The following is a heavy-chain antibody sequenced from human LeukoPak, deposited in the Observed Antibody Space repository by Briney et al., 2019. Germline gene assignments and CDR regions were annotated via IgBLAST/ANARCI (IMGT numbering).Heavy chain of an antibody. J-gene: IGHJ3*02. V-gene: IGHV1-2*02. CDR2: TDPNNGDT. Sequence: ASVKVSCKASAYTFTGYYLHWVRQAPGQGLEWMGWTDPNNGDTKYAQKFQGRVTMTRDRSISTAYMELSRLTSDDTAVYYCARRSRNGLDAFDIWGQGTMVTVSS. CDR3: ARRSRNGLDAFDI. D-gene: IGHD1-14*01. CDR1: AYTFTGYY.